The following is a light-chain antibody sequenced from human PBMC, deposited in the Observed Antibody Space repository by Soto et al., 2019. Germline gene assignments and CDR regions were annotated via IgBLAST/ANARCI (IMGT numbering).Light chain of an antibody. Sequence: QSALTQPRSVSGSPGQSVTISFTGSSSDVGGYDFVSWYQQHPGKAPKLLIYDVTKRPSGVPDRFSASKSGNTASLTISGLQSGDEAVYFCCSYARNYVYVVGTGTKLTVL. CDR1: SSDVGGYDF. J-gene: IGLJ1*01. CDR2: DVT. V-gene: IGLV2-11*01. CDR3: CSYARNYVYV.